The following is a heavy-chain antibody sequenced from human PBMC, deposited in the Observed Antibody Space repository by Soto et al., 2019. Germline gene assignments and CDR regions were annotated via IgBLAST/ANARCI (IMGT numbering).Heavy chain of an antibody. J-gene: IGHJ3*02. V-gene: IGHV4-30-4*01. CDR3: ARLSSRMINAFDI. D-gene: IGHD3-16*01. CDR2: IYYSGST. CDR1: GGSISSGGYY. Sequence: SETLSLTSTVSGGSISSGGYYWSWIRQPPGKGLEWIGYIYYSGSTYYNPSLKSRVTISVDTSKNQFSLKLSSVTAADTAVYYCARLSSRMINAFDIWGQGTMVTVSS.